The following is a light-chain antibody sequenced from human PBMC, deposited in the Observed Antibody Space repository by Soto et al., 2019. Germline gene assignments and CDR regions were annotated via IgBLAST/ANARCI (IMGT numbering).Light chain of an antibody. Sequence: QSALTQPPSASGSLGQSVTISCTGTSSDGGAYIFVSWYQQHPGKAPKLMVYDVNRRPPGVPDRFFGSKSGNTASLTVSGLQAEDEADYYCVSFAGGTYVFGTGTKVTVL. J-gene: IGLJ1*01. CDR2: DVN. CDR3: VSFAGGTYV. CDR1: SSDGGAYIF. V-gene: IGLV2-8*01.